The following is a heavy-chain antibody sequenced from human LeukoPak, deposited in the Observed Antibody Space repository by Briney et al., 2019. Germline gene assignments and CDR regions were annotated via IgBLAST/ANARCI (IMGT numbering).Heavy chain of an antibody. CDR3: AGRTRYYYYYGMDV. V-gene: IGHV4-59*01. J-gene: IGHJ6*02. Sequence: SETLSLTCTVSGGSISTYYWSWTRQPPGKGLEWIGYIYYSGSTNYNPSLKSRVTISVDTSKNQFSLKLSSVTAADTAVYYCAGRTRYYYYYGMDVWGQGTTVTVSS. CDR1: GGSISTYY. D-gene: IGHD1-14*01. CDR2: IYYSGST.